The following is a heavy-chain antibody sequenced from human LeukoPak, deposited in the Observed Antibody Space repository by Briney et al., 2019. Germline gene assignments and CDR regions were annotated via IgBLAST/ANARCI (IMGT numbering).Heavy chain of an antibody. Sequence: GESLKISCQGSEYSFTTYWIAWLRQMPGKGLEWMGIIYPSDSDTRYSPSFQGQVTISADKSIKTAYLQWSSLKASDTAMYYCARPLQGIVGATGFDYWGQGTLVTVSS. D-gene: IGHD1-26*01. CDR1: EYSFTTYW. J-gene: IGHJ4*02. CDR3: ARPLQGIVGATGFDY. CDR2: IYPSDSDT. V-gene: IGHV5-51*01.